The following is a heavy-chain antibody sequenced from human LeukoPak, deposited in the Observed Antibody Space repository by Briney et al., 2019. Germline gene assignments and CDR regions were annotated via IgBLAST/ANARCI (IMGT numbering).Heavy chain of an antibody. CDR3: ARDRLWSLDY. CDR1: GFTFSSYA. CDR2: ISGSGGST. Sequence: PGGSLRLSCAASGFTFSSYAMSWVRQAPGKGLEWVSAISGSGGSTYYADSVKGRFTISRDNSKNSLYLQMNSLRDEDTAVYYCARDRLWSLDYWGQGTLVTVSS. J-gene: IGHJ4*02. D-gene: IGHD5-18*01. V-gene: IGHV3-23*01.